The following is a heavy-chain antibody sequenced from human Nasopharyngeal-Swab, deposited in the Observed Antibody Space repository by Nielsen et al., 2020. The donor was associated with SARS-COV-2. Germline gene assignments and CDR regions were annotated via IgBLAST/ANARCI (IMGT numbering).Heavy chain of an antibody. D-gene: IGHD2-2*01. J-gene: IGHJ6*02. CDR2: MNPNSGNT. V-gene: IGHV1-8*03. Sequence: WVRQAPGQELEWMGWMNPNSGNTGYAQKFQGRVTITRNTSISTAYMELSSLRSEDTAVYYCALPSAAYYYYGMDVWGQGTTVTVSS. CDR3: ALPSAAYYYYGMDV.